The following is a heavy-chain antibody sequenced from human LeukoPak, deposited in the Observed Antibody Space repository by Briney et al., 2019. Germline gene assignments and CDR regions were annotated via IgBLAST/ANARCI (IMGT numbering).Heavy chain of an antibody. D-gene: IGHD6-19*01. CDR1: GGSISSGDYY. Sequence: SQTLSLTCTVSGGSISSGDYYWSWIRQPPGKGLEWIGYIYYSGSTYYNPSLKSRVSISVDTSKSQFSLKLSSVTAADTAIYYCARYNSGWSYFDYWGQGTLVTVSS. CDR3: ARYNSGWSYFDY. V-gene: IGHV4-30-4*01. J-gene: IGHJ4*02. CDR2: IYYSGST.